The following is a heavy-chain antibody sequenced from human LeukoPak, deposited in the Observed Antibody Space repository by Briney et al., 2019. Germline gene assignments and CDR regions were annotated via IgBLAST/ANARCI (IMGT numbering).Heavy chain of an antibody. Sequence: PGGSLRLSCAASGFTFSSYAMSWVRQAPGKGLEWVSAISGSGGSTYYADSVKGRFTISRDNSKNTLYLQMNSLRAEDTAVYYCAKDSGYYEILTGYPGGDWFDPWGQGTLVTVSS. CDR1: GFTFSSYA. CDR3: AKDSGYYEILTGYPGGDWFDP. D-gene: IGHD3-9*01. V-gene: IGHV3-23*01. CDR2: ISGSGGST. J-gene: IGHJ5*02.